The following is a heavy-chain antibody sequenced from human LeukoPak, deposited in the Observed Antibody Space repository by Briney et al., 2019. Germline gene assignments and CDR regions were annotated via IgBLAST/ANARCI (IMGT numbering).Heavy chain of an antibody. D-gene: IGHD3-16*01. Sequence: PGGSLRLSCAASGFTVSSHDMSWVRHAPGKGLERVSVIYMGGNTFYADSVKGRFTISRHTSKNTLYLQMNSLRVEDTAVYYCARVGDEVAYTRGYLDYWGQGTLVTVSS. CDR2: IYMGGNT. CDR1: GFTVSSHD. CDR3: ARVGDEVAYTRGYLDY. J-gene: IGHJ4*02. V-gene: IGHV3-53*04.